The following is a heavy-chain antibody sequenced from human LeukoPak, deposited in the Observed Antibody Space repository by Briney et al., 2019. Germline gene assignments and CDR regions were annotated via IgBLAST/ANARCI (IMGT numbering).Heavy chain of an antibody. Sequence: GRSLRLSCAASGFTFSSYAMHWVRQAPGKGLEWVAVISYDGSNKYYADSVKGRFTISRDNSKNTLYLQMNSLRAEDTAVYYCALSAGFGGDAFDIWGQGTMVTVSS. D-gene: IGHD3-10*01. CDR3: ALSAGFGGDAFDI. CDR1: GFTFSSYA. V-gene: IGHV3-30-3*01. J-gene: IGHJ3*02. CDR2: ISYDGSNK.